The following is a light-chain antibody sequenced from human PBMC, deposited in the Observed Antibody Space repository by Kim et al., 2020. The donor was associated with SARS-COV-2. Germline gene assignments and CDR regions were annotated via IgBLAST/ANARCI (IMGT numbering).Light chain of an antibody. J-gene: IGLJ3*02. CDR3: QTWGTGILV. CDR2: VNSDDSH. V-gene: IGLV4-69*01. Sequence: QPVLTQSPSASASLGASVKLTCTLSSGHSTYAITWHQQQPEQGPRYLMKVNSDDSHSKGDGIPDRFSGSSSGAERYLTISSLQSEDEADYYCQTWGTGILVFGGGTQRTVL. CDR1: SGHSTYA.